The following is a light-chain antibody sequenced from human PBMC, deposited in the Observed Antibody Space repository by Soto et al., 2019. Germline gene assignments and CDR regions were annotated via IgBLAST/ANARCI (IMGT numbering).Light chain of an antibody. CDR3: QQYGRSSLMFT. CDR1: QSVTSVL. V-gene: IGKV3-20*01. Sequence: EIVLTQSPGTLSLSPGERATLSCRASQSVTSVLLAWYQQKPGQAPRLLFYGASTRAAGVPDSIRGSGSGTDFTLTITRLEPEDVAVYYCQQYGRSSLMFTFGQGTKLGV. CDR2: GAS. J-gene: IGKJ2*01.